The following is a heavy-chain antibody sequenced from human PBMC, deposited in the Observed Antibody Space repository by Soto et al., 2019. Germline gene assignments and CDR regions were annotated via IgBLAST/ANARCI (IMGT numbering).Heavy chain of an antibody. D-gene: IGHD6-19*01. J-gene: IGHJ6*02. CDR3: ARSIAVAGTSYYGMDV. CDR1: GFTFSSYG. Sequence: GGSLRLSCAASGFTFSSYGMHWVRQAPGKGLEWVAVIWYDGSNKYYADSVKGRFTISRDNSKNTLYLQMNSLRAEDTAVYYCARSIAVAGTSYYGMDVWGQGTTVTVSS. V-gene: IGHV3-33*01. CDR2: IWYDGSNK.